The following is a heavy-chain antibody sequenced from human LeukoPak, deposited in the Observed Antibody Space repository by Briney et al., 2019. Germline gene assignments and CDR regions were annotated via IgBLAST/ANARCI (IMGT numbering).Heavy chain of an antibody. CDR2: INPNSGGT. V-gene: IGHV1-2*02. D-gene: IGHD6-13*01. J-gene: IGHJ6*02. Sequence: ASVKVSCKASGHTFTGYYMHWVRQAPGQGLEWMGWINPNSGGTNYAQKFQGRVTMTRDTSISTAYMELSRLRSDDTAVYYCARDDQTDSSSWYPLYYYYGMDVWGQGTTVTVSS. CDR3: ARDDQTDSSSWYPLYYYYGMDV. CDR1: GHTFTGYY.